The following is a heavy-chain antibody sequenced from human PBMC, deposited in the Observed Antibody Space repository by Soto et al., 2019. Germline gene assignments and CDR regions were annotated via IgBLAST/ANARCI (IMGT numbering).Heavy chain of an antibody. CDR1: GLSFSRYA. CDR3: ARDPNPFWSGYYTAPSLDY. CDR2: ISGSGGST. D-gene: IGHD3-3*01. Sequence: HPGGSLRLSSAASGLSFSRYAMSWVRQAPGKGLEWVSAISGSGGSTYYADSVKGRFTISRDNSKNTLYLQMNSLRAEDTAVYYCARDPNPFWSGYYTAPSLDYWGQGTLVTVSS. J-gene: IGHJ4*02. V-gene: IGHV3-23*01.